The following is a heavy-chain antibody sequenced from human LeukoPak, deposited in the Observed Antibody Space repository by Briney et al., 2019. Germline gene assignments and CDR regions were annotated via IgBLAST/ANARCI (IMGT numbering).Heavy chain of an antibody. CDR1: GGSISSYY. J-gene: IGHJ5*02. D-gene: IGHD5-24*01. Sequence: SETLSLTCTVSGGSISSYYWSWIRQPPGKGLEWIGYIYYSGSTNYNPSLKSRVTISVDTSKNQFSLKLSSVTAADTAVYYCAREGHGYKNNLWGQGTLVTVSS. CDR2: IYYSGST. CDR3: AREGHGYKNNL. V-gene: IGHV4-59*01.